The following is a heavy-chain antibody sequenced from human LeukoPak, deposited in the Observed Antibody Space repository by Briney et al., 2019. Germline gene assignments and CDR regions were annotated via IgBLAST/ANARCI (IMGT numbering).Heavy chain of an antibody. CDR3: ARPSSTSRWYFDL. D-gene: IGHD2-2*01. CDR2: ISYSGST. Sequence: PSETLSLTCTVFGASISSYYWSWIRQPPGKGLEWIAYISYSGSTNYNPSLKSRVTISVDTSKNQFSLKLTSVTAADTAVYYCARPSSTSRWYFDLWGRGTLVTVSS. V-gene: IGHV4-59*01. CDR1: GASISSYY. J-gene: IGHJ2*01.